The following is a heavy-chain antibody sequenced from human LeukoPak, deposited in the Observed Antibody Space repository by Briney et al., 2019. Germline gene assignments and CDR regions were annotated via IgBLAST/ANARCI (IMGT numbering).Heavy chain of an antibody. D-gene: IGHD1-26*01. CDR2: INNNGDST. CDR3: VKDYQVGSSPAFGDS. V-gene: IGHV3-23*01. Sequence: GGSLRLSCAASGFTFSTYAMSWVRQAPGKGLEWVSVINNNGDSTYYADSVKGRFTISRDNYRNTMYLQMNSLRAEDTAVYYCVKDYQVGSSPAFGDSWGQGTLVTVSS. CDR1: GFTFSTYA. J-gene: IGHJ4*02.